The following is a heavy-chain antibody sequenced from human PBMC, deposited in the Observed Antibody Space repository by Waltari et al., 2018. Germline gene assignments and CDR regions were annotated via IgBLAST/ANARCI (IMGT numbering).Heavy chain of an antibody. V-gene: IGHV3-33*01. D-gene: IGHD3-10*01. J-gene: IGHJ3*02. CDR2: IWDDGSNK. Sequence: QVQLVESGGGVVQPGRYLRLSCAASSFTFSSYGMHWVRQAPGKGLEWVAVIWDDGSNKYYADAVKGRFTISRDNSKNTLYLQMNSLRAEDTAVYYCASFPGFGELSGTDAFDIWGQGTMVTVSS. CDR3: ASFPGFGELSGTDAFDI. CDR1: SFTFSSYG.